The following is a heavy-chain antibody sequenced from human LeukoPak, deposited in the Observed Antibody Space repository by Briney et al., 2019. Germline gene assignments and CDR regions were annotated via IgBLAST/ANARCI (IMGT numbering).Heavy chain of an antibody. J-gene: IGHJ3*02. CDR3: ARDVEDIVGATYAFDI. D-gene: IGHD1-26*01. V-gene: IGHV3-48*02. CDR2: ISSSSSTI. CDR1: GFTFSSYS. Sequence: GGSLRLSCAASGFTFSSYSMNWVRQAPGKGLGWVSYISSSSSTIYYADSVKGRFTIYRDNAKNSLYLQMNSLGDEDTAVYYCARDVEDIVGATYAFDIWGQGTMVTVSS.